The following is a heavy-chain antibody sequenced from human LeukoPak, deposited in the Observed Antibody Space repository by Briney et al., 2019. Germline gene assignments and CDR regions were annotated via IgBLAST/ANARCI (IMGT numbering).Heavy chain of an antibody. V-gene: IGHV4-38-2*02. Sequence: SETLSLTCVVYGYTISSGYYWGWIRQPPGKGLEWIGGVYRSGTTYYDPSLKSRVTISVDTSKNQISLKVRSVTAADTAMYYCARENWVFDYWGQGILVTVSS. CDR1: GYTISSGYY. J-gene: IGHJ4*02. CDR2: VYRSGTT. CDR3: ARENWVFDY. D-gene: IGHD7-27*01.